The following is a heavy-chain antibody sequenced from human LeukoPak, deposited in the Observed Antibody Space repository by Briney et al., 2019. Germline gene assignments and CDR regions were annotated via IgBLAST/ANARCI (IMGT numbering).Heavy chain of an antibody. Sequence: GGSLRLSCAASGFTFSSYAMHWVRQAPGKGLEWVAVISYDGSNKYYADSVKGRFTISRDNSKNTLYLQMNSLRAEDTAVYYCAREGYYGSGSYQIDYWGQGTLVTVSS. V-gene: IGHV3-30-3*01. CDR2: ISYDGSNK. J-gene: IGHJ4*02. D-gene: IGHD3-10*01. CDR3: AREGYYGSGSYQIDY. CDR1: GFTFSSYA.